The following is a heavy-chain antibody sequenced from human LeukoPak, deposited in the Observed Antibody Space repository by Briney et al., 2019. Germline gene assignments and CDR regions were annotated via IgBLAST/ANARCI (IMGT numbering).Heavy chain of an antibody. V-gene: IGHV4-59*01. J-gene: IGHJ4*02. D-gene: IGHD2/OR15-2a*01. CDR2: IYYSGST. CDR3: ARGATSLSYFDS. Sequence: SESLSLTCTVSGGSISTYYWSWTRQPPGKGLEWIGYIYYSGSTNYNPSLKSRVTISVDTSKNQFSLKLSSVTAADTAVYYCARGATSLSYFDSRGQGNLGSVSS. CDR1: GGSISTYY.